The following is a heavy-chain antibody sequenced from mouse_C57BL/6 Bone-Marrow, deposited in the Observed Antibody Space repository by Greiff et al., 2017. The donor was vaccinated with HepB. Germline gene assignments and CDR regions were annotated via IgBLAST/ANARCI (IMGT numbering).Heavy chain of an antibody. J-gene: IGHJ2*01. CDR1: GYSITSGYY. Sequence: VQLQQSGPGLVKPSQSLSLTCSVTGYSITSGYYWNWIRQFPGNKLEWMGYISYDGSNNYNPSLKNRISITRDTSKNQFFLKLNSVTTEDTATYYCALYYYGSSYFDYWGQGTTLTVSS. CDR2: ISYDGSN. CDR3: ALYYYGSSYFDY. V-gene: IGHV3-6*01. D-gene: IGHD1-1*01.